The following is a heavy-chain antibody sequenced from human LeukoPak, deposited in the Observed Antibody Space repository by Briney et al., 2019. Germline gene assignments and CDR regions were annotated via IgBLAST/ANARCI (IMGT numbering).Heavy chain of an antibody. Sequence: GGSLRLSCAASGFTFSSHLMHWVRQVPGKGLVWVSRISGDGTARNYADSVKGRFTISRDDAKNTVDLQMNSLRGEDTAVYYCVRGRGSYGWFDPWGQGTLVTVSS. CDR1: GFTFSSHL. CDR3: VRGRGSYGWFDP. V-gene: IGHV3-74*01. CDR2: ISGDGTAR. D-gene: IGHD3-10*01. J-gene: IGHJ5*02.